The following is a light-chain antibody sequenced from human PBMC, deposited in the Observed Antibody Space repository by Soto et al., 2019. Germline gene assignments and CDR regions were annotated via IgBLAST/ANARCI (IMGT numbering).Light chain of an antibody. CDR1: QDIGKY. V-gene: IGKV1-33*01. J-gene: IGKJ2*01. Sequence: DIQMTQSPSSLSASVGDRVTISCQASQDIGKYLSWYQQEPGKAPKLLIYDASNLEAGVPSRFSGSGSATDFTFTISSLQPEDIATYYCQQFANLPYTFGQGTKVGI. CDR3: QQFANLPYT. CDR2: DAS.